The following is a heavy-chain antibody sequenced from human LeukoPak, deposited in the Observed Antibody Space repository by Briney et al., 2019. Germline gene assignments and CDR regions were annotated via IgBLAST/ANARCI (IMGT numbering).Heavy chain of an antibody. CDR1: GFTFSSHA. CDR2: ISGSGGST. V-gene: IGHV3-23*01. Sequence: GGSLRLSCAASGFTFSSHAMSWVRQAPGKGLEWVSAISGSGGSTYYADSVKGRFAISRDNSKNTLYLQMNSLRAEDTAVYYCAKDPGPTYYDFWSGYIDYWGQGTLVTVSS. D-gene: IGHD3-3*01. J-gene: IGHJ4*02. CDR3: AKDPGPTYYDFWSGYIDY.